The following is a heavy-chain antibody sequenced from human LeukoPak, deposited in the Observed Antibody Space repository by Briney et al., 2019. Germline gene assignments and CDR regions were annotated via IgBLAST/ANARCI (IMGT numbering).Heavy chain of an antibody. D-gene: IGHD5-18*01. V-gene: IGHV1-69*01. CDR1: GGTFSSYA. CDR3: ARGKSGYRKSHMPVDY. Sequence: GASVKVSCTASGGTFSSYAISWVRQAPGQGLEWMGGIIPIFGTANYAQKFQGRVTITADESASTAYMELSSLRSEDTAVYYCARGKSGYRKSHMPVDYWGQGTLVTVSS. J-gene: IGHJ4*02. CDR2: IIPIFGTA.